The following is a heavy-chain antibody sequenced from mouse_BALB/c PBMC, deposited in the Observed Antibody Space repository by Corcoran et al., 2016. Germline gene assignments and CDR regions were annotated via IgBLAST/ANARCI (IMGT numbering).Heavy chain of an antibody. D-gene: IGHD2-10*01. CDR3: ARRPTTYYATDY. J-gene: IGHJ4*01. Sequence: EVPLQQSGSELVKPVASAKLSCTASGFNIKDTYMHWVKQRPEQGLEWIGRIDPANGNTKYDPKFQGKATITADTSSNTAYLQLSSLTSEDTAVYYCARRPTTYYATDYWGQGTSVTVSS. CDR1: GFNIKDTY. CDR2: IDPANGNT. V-gene: IGHV14-3*02.